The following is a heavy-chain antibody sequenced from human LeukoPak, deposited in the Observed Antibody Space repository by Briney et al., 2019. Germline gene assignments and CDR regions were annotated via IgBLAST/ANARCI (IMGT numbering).Heavy chain of an antibody. CDR1: GFTFSSYA. CDR2: ISGSGGST. Sequence: GGSLRLSCAASGFTFSSYAMSWVRQAPGKGLEWVSAISGSGGSTYYADSVKGRFTISRDNSKNTLYLQMNSLRAEDTAVYYCAKYCKRGYSGYGFDHWGQGALVTVSS. CDR3: AKYCKRGYSGYGFDH. D-gene: IGHD5-12*01. J-gene: IGHJ4*02. V-gene: IGHV3-23*01.